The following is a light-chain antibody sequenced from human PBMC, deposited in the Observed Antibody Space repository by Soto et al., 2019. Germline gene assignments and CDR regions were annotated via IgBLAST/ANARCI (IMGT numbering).Light chain of an antibody. V-gene: IGKV1-5*03. CDR1: QSISSW. J-gene: IGKJ4*01. Sequence: DIQMTQSPSTMSASVGDRVTITCRASQSISSWLGWYQQKPGKAPKLLIYKASSLESGIPSRFSGSGSGTEFTLTIRSLQPDDFATYYCQQYKSYSLTFGGGTKVEIK. CDR3: QQYKSYSLT. CDR2: KAS.